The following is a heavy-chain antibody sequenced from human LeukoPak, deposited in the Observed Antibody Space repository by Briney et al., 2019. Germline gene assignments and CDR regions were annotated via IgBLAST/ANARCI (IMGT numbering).Heavy chain of an antibody. CDR2: INHSGST. Sequence: SETLSLTCAVYGGSFSDYYWSWIRQPPGKGLEWIGEINHSGSTNYNPSLKSRVTISVDTSKNQFSLKLSSVTAADTAVYYCARCKGIPFSGTYDYWGQGTLVTVSS. CDR3: ARCKGIPFSGTYDY. D-gene: IGHD1-26*01. J-gene: IGHJ4*02. CDR1: GGSFSDYY. V-gene: IGHV4-34*01.